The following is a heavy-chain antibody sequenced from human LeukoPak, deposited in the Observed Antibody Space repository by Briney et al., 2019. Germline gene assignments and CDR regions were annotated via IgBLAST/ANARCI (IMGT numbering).Heavy chain of an antibody. CDR1: GFAFSSYG. CDR2: ISYDGSKI. D-gene: IGHD1-26*01. CDR3: ARDPYNGNYGDSYYYYMDV. Sequence: GGSLRLSCAASGFAFSSYGMHWVRQAPGKGLEWVSIISYDGSKIYYGDSVKGRFTISRDNAKNSLYLQMNSLRAEDTAIYYCARDPYNGNYGDSYYYYMDVWGKGTTVTISS. V-gene: IGHV3-30*03. J-gene: IGHJ6*03.